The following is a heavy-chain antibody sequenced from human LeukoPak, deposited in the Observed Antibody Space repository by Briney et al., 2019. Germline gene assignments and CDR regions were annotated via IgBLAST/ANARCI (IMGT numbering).Heavy chain of an antibody. V-gene: IGHV4-61*02. CDR2: IYTSGST. Sequence: PSETLSLTCTVSGGSISSGSYYWSWIRQPAGKGLEWIGRIYTSGSTNYNPSLKSRVTISVDTSKNQFSLKLSSVTAADTAVYYCARSAVGDYYDSSGYYSPPVFDYWGQGTLVTVSS. D-gene: IGHD3-22*01. CDR1: GGSISSGSYY. J-gene: IGHJ4*02. CDR3: ARSAVGDYYDSSGYYSPPVFDY.